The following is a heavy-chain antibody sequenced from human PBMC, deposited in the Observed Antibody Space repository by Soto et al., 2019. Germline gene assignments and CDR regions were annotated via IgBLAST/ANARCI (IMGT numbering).Heavy chain of an antibody. CDR1: GYSFTNYW. Sequence: PGESLKISCKASGYSFTNYWIGWVRQMPGKGLEWMGVIQPVDSDTRYSPSFQGQVTISADKSITTAYLQWSSLKASDTAMYYCARSHSNGWFGDSRGQGTLVTVSS. CDR3: ARSHSNGWFGDS. CDR2: IQPVDSDT. V-gene: IGHV5-51*01. J-gene: IGHJ4*02. D-gene: IGHD6-19*01.